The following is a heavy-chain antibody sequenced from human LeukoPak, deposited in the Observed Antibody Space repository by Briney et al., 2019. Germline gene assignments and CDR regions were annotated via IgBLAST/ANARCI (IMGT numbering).Heavy chain of an antibody. CDR3: ARDRGISQAYYDIWNYYYYYYMDV. CDR1: GYTFTSYY. V-gene: IGHV1-46*01. D-gene: IGHD3-3*01. Sequence: ASVKVSCKASGYTFTSYYMHWVRQAPGQGLEWMGIINPSGGSTSYAQKFQGRVTMTRDMSTSTAYMELRSLRSDDTAVYYCARDRGISQAYYDIWNYYYYYYMDVWGKGTTVTVSS. CDR2: INPSGGST. J-gene: IGHJ6*03.